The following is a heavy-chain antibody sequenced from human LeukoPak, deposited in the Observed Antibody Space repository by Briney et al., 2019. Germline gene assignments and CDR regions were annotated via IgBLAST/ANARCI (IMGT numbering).Heavy chain of an antibody. V-gene: IGHV1-69*13. D-gene: IGHD5-24*01. CDR3: ARGGGRDGYNQPYFDY. J-gene: IGHJ4*02. Sequence: GASVEVSCKASGGTFSSYAISWVRQAPGQGLEWMGGIIPIFGTANYAQKFQGRVTITADESTSTAYMELSSLRSEDTAVYYCARGGGRDGYNQPYFDYWGQRTLVTVSS. CDR1: GGTFSSYA. CDR2: IIPIFGTA.